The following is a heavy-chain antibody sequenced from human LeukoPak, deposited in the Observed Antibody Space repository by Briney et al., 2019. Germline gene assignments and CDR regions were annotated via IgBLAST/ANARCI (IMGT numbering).Heavy chain of an antibody. V-gene: IGHV1-69*05. CDR3: ARAVREYDFWSGYQMYYFDY. D-gene: IGHD3-3*01. CDR2: IIPIFGTA. CDR1: GGTFSSYA. J-gene: IGHJ4*02. Sequence: SVKVSCKASGGTFSSYAISWVRQAPGQGLEWMGGIIPIFGTANYAQKFQGRVTITTDESTSTAYMELSSLRSEDTAVYYCARAVREYDFWSGYQMYYFDYWGQGTLVTVSS.